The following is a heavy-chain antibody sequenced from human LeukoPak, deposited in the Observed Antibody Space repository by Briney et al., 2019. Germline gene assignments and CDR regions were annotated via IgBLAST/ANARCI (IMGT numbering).Heavy chain of an antibody. CDR1: GGSFSGYY. CDR2: INHSGST. CDR3: ARGCRSSGWYSFDAFDI. J-gene: IGHJ3*02. Sequence: SETLSLTCAVYGGSFSGYYWSWIRQPPGKGLEWIGEINHSGSTNYNPSLKSRVTISVDTSKNQFSLKLSSVTAADTAVYYCARGCRSSGWYSFDAFDIWGQGTMVTVSS. D-gene: IGHD6-19*01. V-gene: IGHV4-34*01.